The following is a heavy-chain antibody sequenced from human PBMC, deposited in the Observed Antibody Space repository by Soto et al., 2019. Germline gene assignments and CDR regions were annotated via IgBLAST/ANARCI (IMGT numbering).Heavy chain of an antibody. D-gene: IGHD2-8*01. CDR3: VRVGMMFANFGHFDP. CDR2: ITTAGTYI. J-gene: IGHJ5*02. Sequence: GSLRLSCAASGFKFNTYTMTWVRQAPGGGLEWVSSITTAGTYIYYADSVRGRFTISRDNAKDSLYLQMDSLRVEDTAVYYCVRVGMMFANFGHFDPWGQGTLVTVSS. V-gene: IGHV3-21*01. CDR1: GFKFNTYT.